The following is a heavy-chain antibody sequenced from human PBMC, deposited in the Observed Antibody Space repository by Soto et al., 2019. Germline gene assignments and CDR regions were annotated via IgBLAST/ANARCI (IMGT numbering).Heavy chain of an antibody. Sequence: GGSLRLSCAASGFTFSSYAMHWVRQAPGKGLEWVAVISYDGSNKYYADSVKGRFTISRDNSKNTLYLQMNSLRAEDTAVYYCARDCSSTSCYEPGMDVWGQGTTVTVSS. V-gene: IGHV3-30-3*01. D-gene: IGHD2-2*01. CDR3: ARDCSSTSCYEPGMDV. CDR2: ISYDGSNK. J-gene: IGHJ6*02. CDR1: GFTFSSYA.